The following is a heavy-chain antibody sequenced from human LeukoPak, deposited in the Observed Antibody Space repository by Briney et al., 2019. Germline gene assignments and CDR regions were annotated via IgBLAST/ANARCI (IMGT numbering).Heavy chain of an antibody. V-gene: IGHV3-30*02. CDR3: AKVPLSSSGWDREYYFDY. J-gene: IGHJ4*02. CDR1: AFRFSSYG. Sequence: GGSLRLSCAASAFRFSSYGMHWVRQAPGKGPEWVAFIRSDSSNQYYADSVKGRFTISRDNSKNTLYLQMNSLRAEVTAVYYCAKVPLSSSGWDREYYFDYWGQGTLVTVSS. CDR2: IRSDSSNQ. D-gene: IGHD6-19*01.